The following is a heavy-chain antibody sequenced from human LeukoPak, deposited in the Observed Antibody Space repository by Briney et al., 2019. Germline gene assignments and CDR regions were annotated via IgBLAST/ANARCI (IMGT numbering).Heavy chain of an antibody. CDR2: ISSSSSYI. CDR1: GFTFSSYS. V-gene: IGHV3-21*01. CDR3: ARDRKVDTAMVPTVGTSGLRF. J-gene: IGHJ4*02. Sequence: PGGSLRLSCAASGFTFSSYSMNWVRQAPGKGLEWVSSISSSSSYIYYADSVKGRFTISRDNAKNSLYLQMNSLRAEDTAVYYCARDRKVDTAMVPTVGTSGLRFWGQGTLVTVSS. D-gene: IGHD5-18*01.